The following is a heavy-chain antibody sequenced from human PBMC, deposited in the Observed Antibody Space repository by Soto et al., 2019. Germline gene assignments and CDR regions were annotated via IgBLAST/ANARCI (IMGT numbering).Heavy chain of an antibody. CDR2: ISYDGSNK. CDR3: ARDRMAYYYGSGSYYNFLDY. J-gene: IGHJ4*02. V-gene: IGHV3-30-3*01. D-gene: IGHD3-10*01. CDR1: GFTFSSYA. Sequence: GGSLRLSCAASGFTFSSYAMHWVRQAPGKGLEWVAVISYDGSNKYYADSVKGRFTISRDNSKNTLYLQMNSLRAEDTAVYYCARDRMAYYYGSGSYYNFLDYWGQGTLVTVSS.